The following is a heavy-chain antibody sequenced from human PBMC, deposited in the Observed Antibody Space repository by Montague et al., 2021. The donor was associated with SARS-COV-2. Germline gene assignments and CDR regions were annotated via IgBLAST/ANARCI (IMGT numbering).Heavy chain of an antibody. Sequence: PALVKPTQTLTLTCTFSGFSLSTSGMCVSWIRQPPGKALEWLALIDWDDDKYYSTSLKTRLTISKDTSKNQVVLTMTNMDPVDTAMYYCARISYDILTGYYYGMDVWGQGTTVTVSS. CDR3: ARISYDILTGYYYGMDV. CDR2: IDWDDDK. CDR1: GFSLSTSGMC. V-gene: IGHV2-70*01. J-gene: IGHJ6*02. D-gene: IGHD3-9*01.